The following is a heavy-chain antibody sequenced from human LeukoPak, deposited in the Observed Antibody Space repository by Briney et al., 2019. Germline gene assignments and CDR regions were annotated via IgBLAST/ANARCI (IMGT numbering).Heavy chain of an antibody. CDR1: GGSISSGSYY. J-gene: IGHJ4*02. Sequence: SETLSLTCTVSGGSISSGSYYWSWIRQPAGKGLEWIGRIYTSGSTNYNPSLKSRVTISVDTSKNQFSLKLSSVTAADTAVYYCATYRRGWFSFDYWGQGTLVTVSS. CDR2: IYTSGST. D-gene: IGHD6-19*01. CDR3: ATYRRGWFSFDY. V-gene: IGHV4-61*02.